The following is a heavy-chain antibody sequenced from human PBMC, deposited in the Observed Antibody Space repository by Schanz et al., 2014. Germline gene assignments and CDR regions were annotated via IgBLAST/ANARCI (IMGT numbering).Heavy chain of an antibody. V-gene: IGHV3-30*04. J-gene: IGHJ4*02. D-gene: IGHD3-10*01. CDR1: RFTFSTYA. CDR3: ARGDMVRGGFDS. Sequence: QVQLVESGGGVVQPGGSLRLSCAASRFTFSTYAMHWVRQAPGKGLGWLAVISSDGFNKFYANSVKGRFTISRDNSKHTLYLQMTTPDTADTAVYYCARGDMVRGGFDSWGQGTLVTVSS. CDR2: ISSDGFNK.